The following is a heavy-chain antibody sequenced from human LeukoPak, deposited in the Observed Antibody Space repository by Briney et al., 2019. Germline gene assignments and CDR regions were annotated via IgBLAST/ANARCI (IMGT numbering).Heavy chain of an antibody. CDR3: ARLPDTAMVIGYFDL. Sequence: SETLSLTCTVSGGSISSYYWSRIRQPPGKGLEWIGYIYYSGSTNYNPSLKSRVTISVDTSKNQFSLKLSSVTAADTAVYYCARLPDTAMVIGYFDLWGRGTLVTVSS. CDR2: IYYSGST. V-gene: IGHV4-59*01. D-gene: IGHD5-18*01. CDR1: GGSISSYY. J-gene: IGHJ2*01.